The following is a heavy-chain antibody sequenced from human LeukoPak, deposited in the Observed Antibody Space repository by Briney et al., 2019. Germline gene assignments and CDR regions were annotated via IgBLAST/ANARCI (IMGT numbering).Heavy chain of an antibody. J-gene: IGHJ4*02. CDR2: IIPIFGTA. D-gene: IGHD1-7*01. Sequence: SVKVSCKASGGTFSSYAIRWVRQAPGQGLEWMGGIIPIFGTANYAQKFQGRVTITTDESTSTAYMELSSLRSEDTAVYYCARARQGGTTYGYFYFDYWGQGTLVTVSS. CDR1: GGTFSSYA. CDR3: ARARQGGTTYGYFYFDY. V-gene: IGHV1-69*05.